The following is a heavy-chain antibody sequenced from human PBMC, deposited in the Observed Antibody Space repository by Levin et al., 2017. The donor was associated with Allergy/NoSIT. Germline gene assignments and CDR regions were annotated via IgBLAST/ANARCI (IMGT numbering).Heavy chain of an antibody. D-gene: IGHD2/OR15-2a*01. CDR2: IYYSGST. CDR3: ARRNTGQYYFDY. V-gene: IGHV4-39*01. CDR1: GGSISSSSYY. Sequence: PSETLSLTCTVSGGSISSSSYYWGWIRQPPGTGLEWIGSIYYSGSTYYNPSLKSRVTISVDTSKNQFSLKLSSVTAADTAVYYCARRNTGQYYFDYWGQGTLVTVSS. J-gene: IGHJ4*02.